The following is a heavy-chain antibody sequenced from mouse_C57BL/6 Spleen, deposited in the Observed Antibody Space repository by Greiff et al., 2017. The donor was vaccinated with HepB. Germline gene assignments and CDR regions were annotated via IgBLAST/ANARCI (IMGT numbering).Heavy chain of an antibody. CDR1: GYTFTSYD. J-gene: IGHJ3*01. V-gene: IGHV1-85*01. Sequence: QVQLKQSGPELVKPGASVKLSCKASGYTFTSYDINWVKQRPGQGLEWIGWIYPRDGSTKYNEKFKGKATLTVDTSSSTAYMELHSLTSEDSAVYCCARGITTVVAKGAWFAYWGQGTLVTVSA. CDR2: IYPRDGST. CDR3: ARGITTVVAKGAWFAY. D-gene: IGHD1-1*01.